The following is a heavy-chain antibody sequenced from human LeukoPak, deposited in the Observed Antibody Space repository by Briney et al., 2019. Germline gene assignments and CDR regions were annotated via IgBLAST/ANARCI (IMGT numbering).Heavy chain of an antibody. CDR1: GFTFNTYW. V-gene: IGHV3-74*01. J-gene: IGHJ4*02. Sequence: GGSLRLSCVASGFTFNTYWMHWVRQAPAKGLVWVSRINSDGRSTSYADSVKGRFTISRDNAKNTLYLQMNSLRADDTAVYYCARDRGTIAEPYYFDYWGQGTLVTVSS. D-gene: IGHD1-14*01. CDR2: INSDGRST. CDR3: ARDRGTIAEPYYFDY.